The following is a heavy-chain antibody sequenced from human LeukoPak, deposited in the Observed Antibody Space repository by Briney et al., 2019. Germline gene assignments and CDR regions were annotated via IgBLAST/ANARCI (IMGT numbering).Heavy chain of an antibody. CDR1: GGSISTSNYY. Sequence: SETLSLTCTVSGGSISTSNYYWGWIRQPPGKGLEWIGNIFYSGSTYYSPSLKSRVTISVDTSKNQFSLKLSSVTAADTAVYYCARDGDTSSWYHGFDPWGQGTLVTVSS. CDR2: IFYSGST. D-gene: IGHD6-13*01. V-gene: IGHV4-39*07. CDR3: ARDGDTSSWYHGFDP. J-gene: IGHJ5*02.